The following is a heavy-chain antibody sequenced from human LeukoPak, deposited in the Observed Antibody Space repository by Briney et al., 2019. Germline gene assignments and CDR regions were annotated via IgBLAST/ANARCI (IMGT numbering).Heavy chain of an antibody. Sequence: GGSLRLSCAASGFTFSSYAMHWVRQAPGKGLEWVAVISYDGSKKYYADSVKGRFTISRDNSKNTLYLQMNSLRAEDTAVYYCARDGGSGSYYNALDYWGQGTLVTVSS. D-gene: IGHD3-10*01. CDR1: GFTFSSYA. J-gene: IGHJ4*02. CDR3: ARDGGSGSYYNALDY. V-gene: IGHV3-30-3*01. CDR2: ISYDGSKK.